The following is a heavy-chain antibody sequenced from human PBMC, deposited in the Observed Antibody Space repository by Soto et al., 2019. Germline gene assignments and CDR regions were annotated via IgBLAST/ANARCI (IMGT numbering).Heavy chain of an antibody. J-gene: IGHJ5*02. CDR2: ISSDGNNN. D-gene: IGHD3-10*01. Sequence: QVQLVESGGAVVQPGGSLRLSCASPGFIFGDFAMHWVRQAPDKGREWVALISSDGNNNFYADSVRGRFTISRDNFNNMLYLEMSSLTLEDTAIYYCARKWYGELGEGWFDPWGQGTLVTVSS. V-gene: IGHV3-30-3*01. CDR3: ARKWYGELGEGWFDP. CDR1: GFIFGDFA.